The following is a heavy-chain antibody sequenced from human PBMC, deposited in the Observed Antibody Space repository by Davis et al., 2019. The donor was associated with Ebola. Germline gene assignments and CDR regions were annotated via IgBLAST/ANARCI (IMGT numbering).Heavy chain of an antibody. CDR1: GYTFTSYG. CDR3: ARSVDYCSGGSCYPYYYYYYGMDV. J-gene: IGHJ6*02. Sequence: ASVKVSCKASGYTFTSYGISWVRQAPGQGLEWMGWISAYNGNTNYAQKLQGRVTMTTDTSTSTAYMELRSLRSDDTAVYYCARSVDYCSGGSCYPYYYYYYGMDVWGQGTTVTVSS. V-gene: IGHV1-18*01. CDR2: ISAYNGNT. D-gene: IGHD2-15*01.